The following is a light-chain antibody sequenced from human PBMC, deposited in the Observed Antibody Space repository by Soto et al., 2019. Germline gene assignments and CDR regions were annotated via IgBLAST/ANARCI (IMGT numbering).Light chain of an antibody. Sequence: IEVTQSPSSLSASVGDRITITCRASQGISSRLAWYQQKPGKAPNLLIYSASTLQSGVPYRFSGSGSGTDFTLTISSLQPEDFATYYCQQANILPPIFGGGTKVDIK. V-gene: IGKV1-12*01. CDR1: QGISSR. J-gene: IGKJ4*01. CDR3: QQANILPPI. CDR2: SAS.